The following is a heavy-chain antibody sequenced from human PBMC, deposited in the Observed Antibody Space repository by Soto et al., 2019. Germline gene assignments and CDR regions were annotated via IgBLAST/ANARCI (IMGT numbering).Heavy chain of an antibody. V-gene: IGHV4-39*01. CDR1: GGSISSSSYY. CDR3: ARHISFVPGVIITFQYYYGMDV. CDR2: IYYSGST. Sequence: PSETLSLPCTVSGGSISSSSYYWGWISQPPGKGLEWIGSIYYSGSTYYNPSLKSRVTISVDTSKNQFSLKLSSVTAADTAVYYCARHISFVPGVIITFQYYYGMDVRGQGTTVTVSS. J-gene: IGHJ6*02. D-gene: IGHD3-10*02.